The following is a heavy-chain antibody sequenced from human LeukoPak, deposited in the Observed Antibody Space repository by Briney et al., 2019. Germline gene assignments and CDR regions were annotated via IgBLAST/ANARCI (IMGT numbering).Heavy chain of an antibody. CDR1: GFTFSSYS. CDR2: ISSSSSYI. V-gene: IGHV3-21*04. D-gene: IGHD5-24*01. CDR3: ARDLGWLQLCF. J-gene: IGHJ4*02. Sequence: PGGSLRLSCAASGFTFSSYSMNWVRQAPGKGLEWVSSISSSSSYIYYADSVKGRFTISRDNSKNTFYLSMNILRAEDTATYYCARDLGWLQLCFGGQGTLVTVSP.